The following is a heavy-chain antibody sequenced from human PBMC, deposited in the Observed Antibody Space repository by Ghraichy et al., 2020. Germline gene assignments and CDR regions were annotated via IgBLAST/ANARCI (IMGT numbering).Heavy chain of an antibody. D-gene: IGHD5-12*01. V-gene: IGHV3-74*01. J-gene: IGHJ4*02. CDR1: GFTFSSYW. Sequence: GGSLRLSCAASGFTFSSYWMHWVRQAPGKGLVWVSRINSDGSSTSYADSVKGRFTISRDNAKNTLYLQMNSLRAEDTAVYYCARISGYDIEYFDYWGQGTLVTVSS. CDR2: INSDGSST. CDR3: ARISGYDIEYFDY.